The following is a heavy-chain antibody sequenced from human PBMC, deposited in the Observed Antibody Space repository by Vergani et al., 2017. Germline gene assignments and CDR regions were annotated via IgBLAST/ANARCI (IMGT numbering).Heavy chain of an antibody. V-gene: IGHV4-39*01. D-gene: IGHD3-22*01. J-gene: IGHJ4*02. CDR1: GGSITYGAFY. CDR3: ARMGGYDEGDAFRIGYVDS. CDR2: IYYSDNK. Sequence: QLQLQESGPGLVKPSETLSLTCTVSGGSITYGAFYWGWIRQSPGKGLEWIGSIYYSDNKFYNPSLESRVTLSIDTTKNQFSLKLKSVTAADTAMYYCARMGGYDEGDAFRIGYVDSWVPGILVTVSS.